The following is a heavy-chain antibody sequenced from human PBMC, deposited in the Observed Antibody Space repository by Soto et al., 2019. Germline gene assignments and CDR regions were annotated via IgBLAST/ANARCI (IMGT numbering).Heavy chain of an antibody. CDR1: GYTFTSYG. CDR3: ARDLSNYDNVWGRFDP. Sequence: ASVKVSCKASGYTFTSYGISWVRQAPGQRLEWMGWINAGSGNTRYSQRLQGRVTMTWDTSASTVHMELSSLRSEDTAVYYCARDLSNYDNVWGRFDPWGQGTLVTVSS. CDR2: INAGSGNT. D-gene: IGHD3-16*01. J-gene: IGHJ5*02. V-gene: IGHV1-3*01.